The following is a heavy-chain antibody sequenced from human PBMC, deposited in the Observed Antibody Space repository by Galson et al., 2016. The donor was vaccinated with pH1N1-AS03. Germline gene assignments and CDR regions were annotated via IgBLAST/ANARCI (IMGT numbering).Heavy chain of an antibody. J-gene: IGHJ4*02. CDR3: VTDGTFGSTVEH. CDR1: GFIFSNFG. Sequence: SLRLSCAASGFIFSNFGMNWVSSIASSGSHIYYAHSLKGRFTVSRDNAKNSLFLQMNSLIADEDTAVYYCVTDGTFGSTVEHWGQGTLVTVSS. D-gene: IGHD2-2*01. CDR2: IASSGSHI. V-gene: IGHV3-21*06.